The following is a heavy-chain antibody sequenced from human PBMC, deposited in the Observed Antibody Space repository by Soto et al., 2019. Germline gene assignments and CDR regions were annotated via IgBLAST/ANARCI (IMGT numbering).Heavy chain of an antibody. CDR1: GFTFSSDA. Sequence: PGGSLRLSCAASGFTFSSDAMSWVRQAPGKGLEWVSAISGSGSSTYYADSVKGRFTISRDNSKNTLYLQMNSLRAEDTAVYYCAKDSCSGYSYAPVSDYWGQGTLVTVSS. J-gene: IGHJ4*02. CDR3: AKDSCSGYSYAPVSDY. D-gene: IGHD5-18*01. CDR2: ISGSGSST. V-gene: IGHV3-23*01.